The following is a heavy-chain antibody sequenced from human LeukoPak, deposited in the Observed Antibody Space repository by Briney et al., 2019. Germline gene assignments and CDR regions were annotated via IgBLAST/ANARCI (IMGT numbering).Heavy chain of an antibody. J-gene: IGHJ4*02. CDR1: GSSFTSSW. CDR3: AIYSDTYYFDH. Sequence: GESLQISCKGSGSSFTSSWIGWVRQMPGKGLEWMGIIYPGDFDTRYSPSFQGQVTISADKSISTAYLQWSSLKASDTAMYYCAIYSDTYYFDHWGQGTLVTVSS. CDR2: IYPGDFDT. V-gene: IGHV5-51*01. D-gene: IGHD1-26*01.